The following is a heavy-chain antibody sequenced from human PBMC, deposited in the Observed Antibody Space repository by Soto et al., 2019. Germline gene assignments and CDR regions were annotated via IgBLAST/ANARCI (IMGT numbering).Heavy chain of an antibody. CDR2: IYYSGST. Sequence: QVQLQESGPGLVKPSQTLSLTCTVSGGSIRSGDYYWMWSRQPPGKGLEWIGYIYYSGSTYYNPYLKRRVTKSVDKSKNQLSLELRAVSAAATAVYYCARVITWGEVIAQRGYNWFAPWGQGTLVIVVS. J-gene: IGHJ5*02. V-gene: IGHV4-30-4*01. D-gene: IGHD3-16*02. CDR3: ARVITWGEVIAQRGYNWFAP. CDR1: GGSIRSGDYY.